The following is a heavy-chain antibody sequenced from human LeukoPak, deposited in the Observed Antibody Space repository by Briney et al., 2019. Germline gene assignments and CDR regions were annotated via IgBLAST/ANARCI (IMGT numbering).Heavy chain of an antibody. Sequence: PGTSLRLSCVASGFTFSNFAMHWVRQAPGKGLEWVAVISFDGSNKYYADSVKGRFTISRDNAKNSLYLQMNSLRAEDTAVYYCARDSSLIGRRSFTIFGVVMPDYYYYGMDVWGQGTTVTVSS. CDR2: ISFDGSNK. CDR3: ARDSSLIGRRSFTIFGVVMPDYYYYGMDV. CDR1: GFTFSNFA. V-gene: IGHV3-30-3*01. J-gene: IGHJ6*02. D-gene: IGHD3-3*01.